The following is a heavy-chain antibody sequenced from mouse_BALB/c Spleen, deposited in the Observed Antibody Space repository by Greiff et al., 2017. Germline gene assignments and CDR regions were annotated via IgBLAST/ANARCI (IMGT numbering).Heavy chain of an antibody. V-gene: IGHV3-2*02. CDR1: GYSITSDYA. CDR3: ARSRLIYYGSSYGFDY. J-gene: IGHJ2*01. CDR2: ISYSGST. Sequence: EVKLQESGPGLVKPSQSLSLTCTVTGYSITSDYAWNWIRQFPGNKLEWMGYISYSGSTSYNPSLKSRISITRDTSKNQFFLQLNSVTTEDTATYYCARSRLIYYGSSYGFDYWGQGTTLTVSS. D-gene: IGHD1-1*01.